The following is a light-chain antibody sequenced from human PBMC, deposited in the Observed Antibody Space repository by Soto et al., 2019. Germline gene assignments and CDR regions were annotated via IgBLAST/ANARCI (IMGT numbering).Light chain of an antibody. V-gene: IGKV3-15*01. CDR2: AAS. CDR1: QTIRTN. CDR3: QQYDKWPPET. J-gene: IGKJ3*01. Sequence: EIVMTQSPATLSLSPGDRATLSCRASQTIRTNLAWYQQKPGQTPRLLIYAASTRATGVPARFSGSGSGTEFTLTISSLQSEDFAVYYCQQYDKWPPETCGPGTKVDIK.